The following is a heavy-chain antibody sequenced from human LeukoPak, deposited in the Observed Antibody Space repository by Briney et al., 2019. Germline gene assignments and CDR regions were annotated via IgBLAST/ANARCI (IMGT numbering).Heavy chain of an antibody. CDR3: LRDRGSSTYDC. CDR1: AFTFSYYW. CDR2: IKQDGSEK. V-gene: IGHV3-7*01. J-gene: IGHJ4*02. Sequence: GGSLRLSCAASAFTFSYYWMNWVRQAPGKGLEWVASIKQDGSEKYYVDSVKGRFTISRDNAKNSLYLQMNTLRAEDTAVYYCLRDRGSSTYDCCCQGTLVTVSS. D-gene: IGHD6-13*01.